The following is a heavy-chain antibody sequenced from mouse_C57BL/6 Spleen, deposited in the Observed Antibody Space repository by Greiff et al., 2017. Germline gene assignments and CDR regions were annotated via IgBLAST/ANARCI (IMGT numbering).Heavy chain of an antibody. J-gene: IGHJ1*03. CDR2: INPSNGGT. D-gene: IGHD1-1*01. Sequence: QVQLQQPGTELVKPGASVKLSCKASGYTFTSYWMHWVKQRPGQGLEWIGNINPSNGGTNYNEKFKSKATLTVDKSSSTAYMQLSSLTSVGSAVYYCATCGSSPYWYFDVWGTGTPVTVSS. CDR3: ATCGSSPYWYFDV. CDR1: GYTFTSYW. V-gene: IGHV1-53*01.